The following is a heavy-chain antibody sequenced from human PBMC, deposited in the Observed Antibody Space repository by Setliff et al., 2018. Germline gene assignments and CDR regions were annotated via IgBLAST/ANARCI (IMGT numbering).Heavy chain of an antibody. Sequence: PGGSLRLSCAASGFTFSSYWMSWVRQAPGKGLEWVANIKQDGSEKYYVDSVKGRFTISRDNAKNSLYLQMNSLRAEDTAVYYCARGKLWFRELFFYWGQGTLVTVSS. CDR2: IKQDGSEK. CDR1: GFTFSSYW. J-gene: IGHJ4*02. V-gene: IGHV3-7*01. CDR3: ARGKLWFRELFFY. D-gene: IGHD3-10*01.